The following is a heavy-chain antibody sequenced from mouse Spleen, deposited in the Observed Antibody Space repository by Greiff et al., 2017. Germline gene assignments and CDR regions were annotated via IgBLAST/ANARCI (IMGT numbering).Heavy chain of an antibody. J-gene: IGHJ2*01. CDR3: ARRGWGFDY. Sequence: EVKLMESGPELVKPGASVKIPCKASGYTFTDYNMDWVKQSHGKSLEWIGDINPNNGGTIYNQKFKGKATLTVDKSSSTAYMELRSLTSEDTAVYYCARRGWGFDYWGQGTTLTVSS. V-gene: IGHV1-18*01. CDR2: INPNNGGT. D-gene: IGHD3-3*01. CDR1: GYTFTDYN.